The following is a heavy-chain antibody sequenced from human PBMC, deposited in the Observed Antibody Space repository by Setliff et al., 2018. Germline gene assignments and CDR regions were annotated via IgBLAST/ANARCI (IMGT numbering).Heavy chain of an antibody. V-gene: IGHV4-59*01. CDR2: IYYSGST. Sequence: SETLSLTCTVSGGSISSYYWSWIRQPPGKGLEWIGYIYYSGSTNYNPSLKSRVTISGGTSKNQFSLKLSSVTAADTAVYYCARVSMYYNFWSGYYGERGEYFDYWGQGTLFTVSS. J-gene: IGHJ4*02. CDR1: GGSISSYY. CDR3: ARVSMYYNFWSGYYGERGEYFDY. D-gene: IGHD3-3*01.